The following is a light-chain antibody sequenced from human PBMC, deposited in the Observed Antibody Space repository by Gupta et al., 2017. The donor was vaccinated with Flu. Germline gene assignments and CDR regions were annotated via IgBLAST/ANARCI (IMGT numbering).Light chain of an antibody. CDR1: QSVRVH. CDR2: GAS. V-gene: IGKV3-15*01. Sequence: PATLSCSPGENVTLSCRASQSVRVHVAWYHQKPGQAPRLLIYGASTRAIGVPARFSGSGSGTGFTLTIESPQSEALAVYDCHQYDYCPNSFGQGSKVEIK. CDR3: HQYDYCPNS. J-gene: IGKJ2*01.